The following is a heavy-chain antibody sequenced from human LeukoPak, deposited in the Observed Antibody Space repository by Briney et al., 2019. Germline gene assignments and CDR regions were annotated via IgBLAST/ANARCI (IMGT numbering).Heavy chain of an antibody. Sequence: SETLSLTCTVPGGSISSGGYYWSWIRQPAGKGLEWIGRIYTSGSTNYNPSLKSRVTISVDTSKNQFSLKLSSVTAADTAMYYCAREDIVVFNDAFDIWGQGTMVTVSS. CDR1: GGSISSGGYY. CDR2: IYTSGST. CDR3: AREDIVVFNDAFDI. D-gene: IGHD2-15*01. J-gene: IGHJ3*02. V-gene: IGHV4-61*02.